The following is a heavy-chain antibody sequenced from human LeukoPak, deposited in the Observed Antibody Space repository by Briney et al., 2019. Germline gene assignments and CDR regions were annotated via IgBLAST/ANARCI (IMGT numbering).Heavy chain of an antibody. CDR2: INTGNGNT. V-gene: IGHV1-3*04. D-gene: IGHD3-22*01. CDR1: GYTFANYG. CDR3: ARVPLSDSSGHYYPH. J-gene: IGHJ1*01. Sequence: ASVKVSCKTSGYTFANYGMHWVRQAPRQSLEWMGWINTGNGNTKSSQKFQDRVALTRDTSASTAYMELNSLSSEDTAVYYCARVPLSDSSGHYYPHWGQGTLVTVSS.